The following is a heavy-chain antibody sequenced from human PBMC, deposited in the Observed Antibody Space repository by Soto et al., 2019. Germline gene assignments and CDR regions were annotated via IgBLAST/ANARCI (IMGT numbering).Heavy chain of an antibody. CDR2: IYSGGST. V-gene: IGHV3-53*01. CDR1: GLTVSSNY. Sequence: PGGSLRLSCAASGLTVSSNYMSWVRQAPGKGLEWVSVIYSGGSTYYADSVKGRFTISRDNSKNTLYLQMNSLRAEDTAVYYCARAGYSSSWYGVYYYYGMDVWGQGTTVTVSS. CDR3: ARAGYSSSWYGVYYYYGMDV. D-gene: IGHD6-13*01. J-gene: IGHJ6*02.